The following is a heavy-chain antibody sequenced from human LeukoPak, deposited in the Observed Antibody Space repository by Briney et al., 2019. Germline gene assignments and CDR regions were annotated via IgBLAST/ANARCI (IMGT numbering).Heavy chain of an antibody. J-gene: IGHJ4*02. CDR1: GFTVNSNY. CDR2: LYRGGST. Sequence: GGSLRLSCAASGFTVNSNYMSWVRQAPGQGLEWFSLLYRGGSTYYADSVEGRFTICRDDSKHKLYLQMDSLRAEDTAVYYCAKLIGHGSYQLPTDYWGQGTLVTVSS. CDR3: AKLIGHGSYQLPTDY. D-gene: IGHD2-2*01. V-gene: IGHV3-53*05.